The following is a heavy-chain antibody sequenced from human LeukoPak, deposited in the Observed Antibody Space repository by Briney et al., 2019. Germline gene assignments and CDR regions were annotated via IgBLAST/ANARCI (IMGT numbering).Heavy chain of an antibody. V-gene: IGHV4-39*01. Sequence: PSETLSLTCTVSGGSISSSSYSWGWIRQPPGKGLEWIGSIYYSGSTYYNPSLKSRVTISVDTSKNQFSLKLSSVTAADTAVYYCARQDLDSSGYYFDYWGQGTLVTVSS. CDR2: IYYSGST. CDR1: GGSISSSSYS. J-gene: IGHJ4*02. CDR3: ARQDLDSSGYYFDY. D-gene: IGHD3-22*01.